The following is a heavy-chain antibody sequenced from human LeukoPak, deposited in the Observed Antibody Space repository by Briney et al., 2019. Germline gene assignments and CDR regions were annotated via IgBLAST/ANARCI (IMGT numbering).Heavy chain of an antibody. V-gene: IGHV3-23*01. D-gene: IGHD1-1*01. CDR2: ISASGDNT. CDR1: GFTVSSNY. CDR3: AKVVGTGTTPTDY. J-gene: IGHJ4*02. Sequence: GGSLRLSCAASGFTVSSNYMGWVRQAPGKGLVWVAVISASGDNTDYADSVKGRFTISRDNSKNTLSLQMNSLRVEDTAVYYCAKVVGTGTTPTDYWGQGTLVTVSS.